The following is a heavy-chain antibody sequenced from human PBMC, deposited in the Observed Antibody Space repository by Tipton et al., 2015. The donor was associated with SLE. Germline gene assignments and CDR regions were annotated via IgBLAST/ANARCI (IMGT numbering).Heavy chain of an antibody. J-gene: IGHJ5*02. D-gene: IGHD3-10*01. V-gene: IGHV4-34*01. CDR3: ARGYYGSGSYYWFDP. CDR2: INHSGST. Sequence: TLSLTCAVYGGSFSGYYWSWIRQPPGKGLEWIGEINHSGSTNYNPSLKSRVTISVDTSKNKFSLKLSSVTAADTAVYYCARGYYGSGSYYWFDPWGQGTLVTVSS. CDR1: GGSFSGYY.